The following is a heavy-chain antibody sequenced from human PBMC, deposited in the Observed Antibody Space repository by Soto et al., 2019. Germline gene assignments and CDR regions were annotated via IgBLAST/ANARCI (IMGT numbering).Heavy chain of an antibody. D-gene: IGHD3-3*01. CDR3: ARGTAYYDFWSGFPNTGYGMDV. CDR2: IYYSGST. CDR1: GGSIISGGYD. J-gene: IGHJ6*02. Sequence: PSETLSLTCTVSGGSIISGGYDCVWIRQHAVNGLECIVYIYYSGSTYYNPSLKSRVTISVDTSKNQFSLKLSSVTAADTAVYYCARGTAYYDFWSGFPNTGYGMDVWGQGTTVTVSS. V-gene: IGHV4-31*03.